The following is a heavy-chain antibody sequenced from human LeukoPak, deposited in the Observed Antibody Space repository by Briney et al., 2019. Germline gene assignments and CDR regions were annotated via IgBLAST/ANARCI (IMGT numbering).Heavy chain of an antibody. CDR1: GGSVSSYY. CDR2: IYFIGRT. Sequence: SETLSLTCTVSGGSVSSYYWSWVWQPPGKGLEWMGFIYFIGRTNYNPSLNSRVTISLDTSRNQFSLKLSSVTAADTAVYYCARETSRKGAHYMDVWGKGTTVTISS. CDR3: ARETSRKGAHYMDV. J-gene: IGHJ6*03. D-gene: IGHD1-14*01. V-gene: IGHV4-59*02.